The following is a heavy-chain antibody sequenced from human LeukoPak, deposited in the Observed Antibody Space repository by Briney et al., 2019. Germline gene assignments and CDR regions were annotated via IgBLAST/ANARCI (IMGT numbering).Heavy chain of an antibody. V-gene: IGHV1-24*01. CDR3: AIASPYGSGSYYRPLAH. J-gene: IGHJ4*02. Sequence: EASVKVSCKVSGYTLTELSMHWVRQAPGKGLEWMGGFDPENGETIYAQKFQGRVTMTEDTSTDTAYMELSSLRSEDTAVYYCAIASPYGSGSYYRPLAHWGQGTLATVSS. D-gene: IGHD3-10*01. CDR2: FDPENGET. CDR1: GYTLTELS.